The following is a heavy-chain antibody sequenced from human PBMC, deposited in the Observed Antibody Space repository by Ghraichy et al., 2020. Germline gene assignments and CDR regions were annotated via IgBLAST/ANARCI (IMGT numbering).Heavy chain of an antibody. D-gene: IGHD5-12*01. V-gene: IGHV4-31*03. CDR1: GGSISSGGYH. J-gene: IGHJ3*02. Sequence: SLNISCSVSGGSISSGGYHWSWIRQHPGKGLEWIGYISYSGSTYYNPSLKSRITISVDTSKNQFSLKLSSVTAADTAVYYCARVSPYDGVSFDIWGQGTMVTVSS. CDR3: ARVSPYDGVSFDI. CDR2: ISYSGST.